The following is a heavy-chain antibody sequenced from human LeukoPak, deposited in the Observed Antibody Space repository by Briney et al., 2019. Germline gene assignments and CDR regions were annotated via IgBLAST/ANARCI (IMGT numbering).Heavy chain of an antibody. V-gene: IGHV3-23*01. CDR3: AKDRRRGSSSWYPKSYFDY. CDR2: ISGSGGST. D-gene: IGHD6-13*01. J-gene: IGHJ4*02. Sequence: GGSLRLSCAASGFTFSNAWMSWIRQAPGKGLEWVSAISGSGGSTYYADSVKGRFTISRDNSKNTLYLQMNSLRAEDTAVYYCAKDRRRGSSSWYPKSYFDYWGQGTLVTVSS. CDR1: GFTFSNAW.